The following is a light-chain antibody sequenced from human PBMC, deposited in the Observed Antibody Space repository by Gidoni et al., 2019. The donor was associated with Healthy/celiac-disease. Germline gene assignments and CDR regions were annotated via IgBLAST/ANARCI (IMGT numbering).Light chain of an antibody. Sequence: QSVLTQPPSASVTPGQRVTISCSGSSSNIGSNTVTWYQQLPGTPPKLLIYSNNQRPSGVPDRFSGSKSGTSASLAISGLQSEEEADYYCAAWDDSLNGRVFGGGTKLTVL. V-gene: IGLV1-44*01. CDR3: AAWDDSLNGRV. CDR2: SNN. CDR1: SSNIGSNT. J-gene: IGLJ3*02.